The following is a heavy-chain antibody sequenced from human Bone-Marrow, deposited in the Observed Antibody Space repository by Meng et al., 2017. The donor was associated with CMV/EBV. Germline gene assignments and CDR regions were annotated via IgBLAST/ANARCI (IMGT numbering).Heavy chain of an antibody. J-gene: IGHJ6*02. D-gene: IGHD2-2*03. CDR1: GGSISSYY. V-gene: IGHV4-59*01. CDR2: IYYSGST. CDR3: ARVGGYCSSTSWGGLCMDV. Sequence: SETLSLTCTVSGGSISSYYWSWIRQPPGKGLEWIGYIYYSGSTNYNPSLKSRVTISVDTSKNQFSLKLSSVTAADTAVYYCARVGGYCSSTSWGGLCMDVWGQGTTVTVSS.